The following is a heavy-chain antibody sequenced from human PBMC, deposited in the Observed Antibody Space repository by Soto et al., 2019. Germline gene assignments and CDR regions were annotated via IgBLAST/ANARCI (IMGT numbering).Heavy chain of an antibody. J-gene: IGHJ6*02. CDR3: AKNGQPPYNYYGLDV. CDR2: ISGYNGDT. D-gene: IGHD2-8*01. V-gene: IGHV1-18*01. Sequence: QGHLVQSGAEVKKPGTSVKVSCKASGYTFTRYGISWVRQAPGQGLEWMGWISGYNGDTNYAQNLQGRVTTTIDTSTSSTYMKLRSLTSDDTPVYYCAKNGQPPYNYYGLDVWGQGTTVTVSS. CDR1: GYTFTRYG.